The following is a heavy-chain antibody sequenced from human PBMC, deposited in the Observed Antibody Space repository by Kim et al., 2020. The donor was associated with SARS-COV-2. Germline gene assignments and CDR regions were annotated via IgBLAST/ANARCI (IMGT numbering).Heavy chain of an antibody. J-gene: IGHJ4*02. CDR3: ARGGVRLWFGEADYFDY. Sequence: SETLSLTCTVSGGSVSSGSYYWSWIRQPPGKGLEWIGYTYYSGSTNYNPSLKSRVTISVDTSKNQLSLKLSSVTAADTAVYYCARGGVRLWFGEADYFDYWRQGTLVTVSS. D-gene: IGHD3-10*01. CDR2: TYYSGST. V-gene: IGHV4-61*01. CDR1: GGSVSSGSYY.